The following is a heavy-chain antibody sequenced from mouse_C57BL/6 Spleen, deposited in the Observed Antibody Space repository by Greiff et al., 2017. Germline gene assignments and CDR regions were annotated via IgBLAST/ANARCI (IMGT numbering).Heavy chain of an antibody. CDR1: GFTFSDYG. D-gene: IGHD2-12*01. CDR3: ERRGGYDGGDAMDY. Sequence: EVKVVESGGGLVKPGGSLKLSCAASGFTFSDYGMHWVRQAPEKGLEWVAYISSGSSTIYYADTVKGRVTISRDNAKNTRFLQMTRLRSEDTAMYYCERRGGYDGGDAMDYWGQGTSVTVSS. V-gene: IGHV5-17*01. CDR2: ISSGSSTI. J-gene: IGHJ4*01.